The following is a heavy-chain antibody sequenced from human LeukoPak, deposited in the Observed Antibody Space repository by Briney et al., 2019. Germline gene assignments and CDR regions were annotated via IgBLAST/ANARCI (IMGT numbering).Heavy chain of an antibody. J-gene: IGHJ6*03. Sequence: PSETLSLTCTVSGGSISSGSYYWSWIRQPAGKGLEWIGRIYTSGSTNYNPSLKSRVTISVDTSKNQFSLKLSSVTAADTAVYCCARGFSSSSFYYYYYMDVWGKGTTVTVSS. CDR1: GGSISSGSYY. D-gene: IGHD6-6*01. CDR3: ARGFSSSSFYYYYYMDV. CDR2: IYTSGST. V-gene: IGHV4-61*02.